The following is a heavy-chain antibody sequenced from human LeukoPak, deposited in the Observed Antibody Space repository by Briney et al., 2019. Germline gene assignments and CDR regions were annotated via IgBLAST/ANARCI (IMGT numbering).Heavy chain of an antibody. Sequence: GGSLRLSCAASGFTFSSYEMNWVRQAPGKGLEWVSYISSSGSTIYYADSVKGRFTISRDNAKNSLYLQMNSLRAEDRAVYYCARANYYGSNYFDYWGQGTLVTVSS. CDR2: ISSSGSTI. CDR3: ARANYYGSNYFDY. CDR1: GFTFSSYE. J-gene: IGHJ4*02. V-gene: IGHV3-48*03. D-gene: IGHD3-10*01.